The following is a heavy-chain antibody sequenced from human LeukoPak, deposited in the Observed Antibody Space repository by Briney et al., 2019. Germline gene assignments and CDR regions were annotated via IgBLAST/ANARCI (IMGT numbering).Heavy chain of an antibody. V-gene: IGHV4-4*07. CDR3: ARGRYSYGSPDDAFDI. J-gene: IGHJ3*02. Sequence: PSETLSLTCTVSGGSISSYYWSWIRQPAGKGLEWIGRIYTSGSTNYNPSLKSRVTMSVDTSKNQFSLKLSSVTAADTAVYYCARGRYSYGSPDDAFDIWGQGTMVTVSS. CDR2: IYTSGST. CDR1: GGSISSYY. D-gene: IGHD5-18*01.